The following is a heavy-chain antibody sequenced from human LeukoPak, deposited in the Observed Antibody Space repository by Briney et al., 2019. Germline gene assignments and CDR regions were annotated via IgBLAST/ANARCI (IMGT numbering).Heavy chain of an antibody. CDR2: ISAYNGNT. CDR3: ARSLTGSGWPFYFHY. J-gene: IGHJ4*02. Sequence: ASVKVSCKASGYTFTSYGISWVRQAPGQGLEWMGWISAYNGNTNYAQKLQGRVTMTTDTSTSTAYMELRSLRSDDTAVYYCARSLTGSGWPFYFHYWGQGTLVTVSS. V-gene: IGHV1-18*04. CDR1: GYTFTSYG. D-gene: IGHD6-19*01.